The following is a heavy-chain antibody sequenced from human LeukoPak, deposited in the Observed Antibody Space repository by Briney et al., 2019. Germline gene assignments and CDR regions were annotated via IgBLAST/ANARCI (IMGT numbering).Heavy chain of an antibody. J-gene: IGHJ3*02. CDR2: INHSGST. Sequence: PSETLSLTCAVYGGSFSGYYWSWIRQPPGKGLEWIGEINHSGSTNYNPSLKSRVTISVDTSKNQFSPKLSSVTAADTAVYYCARGRRAFWSGYFDAFDIWGQGTMVTVSS. CDR1: GGSFSGYY. D-gene: IGHD3-3*01. CDR3: ARGRRAFWSGYFDAFDI. V-gene: IGHV4-34*01.